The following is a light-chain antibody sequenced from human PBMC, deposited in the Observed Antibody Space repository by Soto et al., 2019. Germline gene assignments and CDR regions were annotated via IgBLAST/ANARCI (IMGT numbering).Light chain of an antibody. J-gene: IGLJ3*02. CDR1: NIGSKS. CDR3: QVWDISSGHVV. CDR2: YDS. V-gene: IGLV3-21*01. Sequence: SYELTQPPSVSVAPGKTASVACGGSNIGSKSVHWYQKKSGQAPVLVMYYDSDRPSGIPERFSGSNSGNTATLTISRVEAGDEADYCCQVWDISSGHVVFGGGTTLTVL.